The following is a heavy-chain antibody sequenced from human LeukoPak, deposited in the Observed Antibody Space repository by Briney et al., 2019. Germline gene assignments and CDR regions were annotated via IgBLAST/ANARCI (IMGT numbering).Heavy chain of an antibody. CDR2: IYGSGNT. V-gene: IGHV4-4*07. J-gene: IGHJ5*02. D-gene: IGHD3-10*01. CDR1: GAAINDNH. Sequence: SETLSLTCIVSGAAINDNHWSWIRQPAGQGLEWIGRIYGSGNTYYNPSLTSRVSMSSDMSRNQFSLRLISVTVADTAVYYCARSVGFHDSGNHYNPNWFDPWGQGTLVTVSS. CDR3: ARSVGFHDSGNHYNPNWFDP.